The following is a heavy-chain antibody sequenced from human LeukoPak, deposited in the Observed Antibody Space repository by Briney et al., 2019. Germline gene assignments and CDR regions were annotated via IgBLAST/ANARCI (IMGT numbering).Heavy chain of an antibody. CDR1: VGSISYFY. V-gene: IGHV4-59*12. Sequence: SETLSLTCTVSVGSISYFYWTWIRQPAGKGLEWIGYIYYGGSTYYNPSLNSRLTMSRDTSKNQFSLQLNSVTAADTAVYYCARAWGAAHYFFDSWGQGTRVTVSS. CDR3: ARAWGAAHYFFDS. J-gene: IGHJ4*02. CDR2: IYYGGST. D-gene: IGHD1-26*01.